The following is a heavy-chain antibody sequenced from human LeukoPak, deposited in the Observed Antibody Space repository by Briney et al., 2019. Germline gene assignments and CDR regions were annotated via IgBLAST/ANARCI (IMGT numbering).Heavy chain of an antibody. CDR3: AITLTYTFDL. V-gene: IGHV3-48*03. J-gene: IGHJ3*01. D-gene: IGHD3-22*01. CDR2: ISSSGSSI. CDR1: GFTFSSYE. Sequence: GGSLRLSCAASGFTFSSYEMNWVRQAPGKGLEWVSYISSSGSSIYYADSLKGRFTISRDNAKNSLFLQMSSLRAEDTAVYYCAITLTYTFDLWGQGTMVTVSS.